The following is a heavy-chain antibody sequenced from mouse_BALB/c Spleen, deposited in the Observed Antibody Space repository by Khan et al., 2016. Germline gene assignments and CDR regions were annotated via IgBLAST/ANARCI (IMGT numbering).Heavy chain of an antibody. CDR1: GYTFTSYW. V-gene: IGHV1-69*02. Sequence: QVQLQQPGAELVRPGASVKLSCKAAGYTFTSYWINWVKQRPGQGLDWIGNIYPSDSYTNYNQKFKDKATLTVDKSSSTAYMQLSSPTSEDSAGYYCTRDYGYDFDYWGQGTTLTVSS. D-gene: IGHD1-2*01. CDR3: TRDYGYDFDY. J-gene: IGHJ2*01. CDR2: IYPSDSYT.